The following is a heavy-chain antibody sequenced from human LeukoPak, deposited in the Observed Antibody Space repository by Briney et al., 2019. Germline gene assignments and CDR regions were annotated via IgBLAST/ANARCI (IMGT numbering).Heavy chain of an antibody. CDR2: IYYSGST. CDR1: GGSISSYY. V-gene: IGHV4-59*01. J-gene: IGHJ4*02. D-gene: IGHD3-10*01. Sequence: SETLSLTCTVSGGSISSYYWSWIRQPPGKGLEWIGYIYYSGSTNYNPSLKSRVTISVDTSKNQFSLKLSSVTAADTAVYYCARAAGGFGELLGWGQGTLVTVSS. CDR3: ARAAGGFGELLG.